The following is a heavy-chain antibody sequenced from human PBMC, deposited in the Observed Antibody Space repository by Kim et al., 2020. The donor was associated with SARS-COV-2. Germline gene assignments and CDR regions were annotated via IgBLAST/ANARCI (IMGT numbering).Heavy chain of an antibody. D-gene: IGHD3-10*01. CDR1: GFTFSNYP. V-gene: IGHV3-48*02. Sequence: GGSLRLSCAASGFTFSNYPMNWVRQAPGKGLEWISNIRCNTSDMYYADSVKGRFTISRDNAKNSLYLQMNNLRDEDTAVYYCARDNYYAFDICGQGTMVTLSS. CDR3: ARDNYYAFDI. CDR2: IRCNTSDM. J-gene: IGHJ3*02.